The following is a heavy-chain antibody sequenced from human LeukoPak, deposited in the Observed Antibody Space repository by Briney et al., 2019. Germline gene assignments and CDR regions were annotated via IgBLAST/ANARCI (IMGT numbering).Heavy chain of an antibody. CDR1: GYTFTSYD. D-gene: IGHD3-10*01. Sequence: ASVKVSCKASGYTFTSYDINWVRQATGQGLEWMGWMNPNSGNTGYAQKFQGRVTMTRNTSISTAYMELSSLRSEDTAVYYCARGQYYYGSGSYLAFDIWGQGTMVTVSS. CDR2: MNPNSGNT. J-gene: IGHJ3*02. CDR3: ARGQYYYGSGSYLAFDI. V-gene: IGHV1-8*01.